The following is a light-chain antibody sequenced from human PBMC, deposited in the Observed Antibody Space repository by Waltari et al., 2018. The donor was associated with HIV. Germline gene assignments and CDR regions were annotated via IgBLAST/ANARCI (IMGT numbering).Light chain of an antibody. J-gene: IGKJ4*01. CDR2: EIS. Sequence: DILMTQTPHSSRVALGQPASISCRSSQSLVNRDGHTYLSWLHQRPGQPPRPLIYEISNRFSGVPDRFSGSGAGTDFTLKISRVEAEDVGIYYCMQATQSPLTFGGGTKVEIE. V-gene: IGKV2-24*01. CDR3: MQATQSPLT. CDR1: QSLVNRDGHTY.